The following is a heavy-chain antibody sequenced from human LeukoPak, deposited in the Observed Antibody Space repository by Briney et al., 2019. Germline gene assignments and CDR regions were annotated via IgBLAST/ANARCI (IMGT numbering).Heavy chain of an antibody. CDR3: ARVPYYRAVSAAFDI. J-gene: IGHJ3*02. CDR1: GGCFSGYY. CDR2: INHSGST. Sequence: PSETLSLTCAVYGGCFSGYYGSWIRQPPGKGLDWIGAINHSGSTNYNPALKSRVTIPVDTSNNQFSLKLSSLTATDTAVYYCARVPYYRAVSAAFDIWGQGTMVTVSS. V-gene: IGHV4-34*01. D-gene: IGHD6-19*01.